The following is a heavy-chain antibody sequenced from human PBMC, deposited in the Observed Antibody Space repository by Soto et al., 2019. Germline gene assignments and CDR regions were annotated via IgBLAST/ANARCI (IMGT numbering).Heavy chain of an antibody. CDR2: IYHSGST. V-gene: IGHV4-30-2*03. CDR1: GGSISSGGYS. D-gene: IGHD3-22*01. CDR3: ERHSIWLLLSDY. Sequence: SETLSLTCAVSGGSISSGGYSWSWIRQPPGKGLEWIGYIYHSGSTYYNPSLKSRVTISVDTSKNQFSLKLGSVTAADTAVYYCERHSIWLLLSDYWGQGTLVTVSS. J-gene: IGHJ4*02.